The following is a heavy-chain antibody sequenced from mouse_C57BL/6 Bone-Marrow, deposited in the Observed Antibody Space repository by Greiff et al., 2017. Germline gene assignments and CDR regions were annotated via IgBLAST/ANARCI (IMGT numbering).Heavy chain of an antibody. CDR2: IDPSDSNT. Sequence: QVQLQQPGAELVMPGASVKLSCKASGYSFTSYWMHWVKQRPGQGLEWIGVIDPSDSNTNYNQKFKGKATLTVDKSSSTAYMQLNSLTSEDSAVYYCARGWQNCDYIDYWGQGTTLTVSS. V-gene: IGHV1-69*01. D-gene: IGHD3-3*01. CDR3: ARGWQNCDYIDY. CDR1: GYSFTSYW. J-gene: IGHJ2*01.